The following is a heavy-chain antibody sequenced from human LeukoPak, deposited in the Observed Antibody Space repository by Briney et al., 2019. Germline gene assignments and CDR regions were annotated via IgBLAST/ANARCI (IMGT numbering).Heavy chain of an antibody. CDR2: IYYSGST. J-gene: IGHJ4*02. D-gene: IGHD4-17*01. Sequence: SETLSLTCTVSGGSISSGGYYWSWTRQHPGKGLEWIGYIYYSGSTYYNPSLKSRVTISVDTPKNQFSLKLSSVTAADTAVYYCARGGGDVGYFDYWGQGTLVTVSS. CDR1: GGSISSGGYY. V-gene: IGHV4-31*03. CDR3: ARGGGDVGYFDY.